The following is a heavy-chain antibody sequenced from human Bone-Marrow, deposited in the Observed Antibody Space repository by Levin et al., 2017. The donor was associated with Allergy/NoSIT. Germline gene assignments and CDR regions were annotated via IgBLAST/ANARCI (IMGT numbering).Heavy chain of an antibody. CDR2: ISGSGGST. J-gene: IGHJ4*02. CDR3: AKDRVQLGY. Sequence: GESLKISCAASGFTFSSYAMSWVRQAPGKGLEWVSSISGSGGSTYYADSVKGRFTISRDNSENTLYLQMNSLRAEDTAVYYCAKDRVQLGYWGQGTLVTVSS. D-gene: IGHD1-1*01. V-gene: IGHV3-23*01. CDR1: GFTFSSYA.